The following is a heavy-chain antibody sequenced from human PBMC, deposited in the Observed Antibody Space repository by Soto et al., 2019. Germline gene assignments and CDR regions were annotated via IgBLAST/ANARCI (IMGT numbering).Heavy chain of an antibody. V-gene: IGHV1-3*01. Sequence: QVQLVQSGAEVRKPGASVKVSCRASGYNFTTYGLHWVRQAPGQRLEWIGWINGPYGNKRYLHKFQGGVSISRDTAANTDYMEVNSLTSEDTAVYYCARRHSLSGREFGAVDVWGQGTTVIVS. CDR2: INGPYGNK. D-gene: IGHD6-25*01. CDR3: ARRHSLSGREFGAVDV. J-gene: IGHJ6*02. CDR1: GYNFTTYG.